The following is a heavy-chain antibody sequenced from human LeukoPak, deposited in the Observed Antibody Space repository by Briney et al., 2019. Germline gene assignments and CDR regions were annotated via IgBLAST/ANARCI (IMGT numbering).Heavy chain of an antibody. V-gene: IGHV3-7*01. J-gene: IGHJ4*02. CDR3: ARDKERGDSYYNY. Sequence: GGSLRLSCAASGFTFSNYWMSWVRQAPGKGLEWVANIKQDGSEKYFLDSVKGRFTISRDNAKNSLYLQMNSLRAEDTAVYYCARDKERGDSYYNYWGQGTLVAVSS. D-gene: IGHD3-10*01. CDR2: IKQDGSEK. CDR1: GFTFSNYW.